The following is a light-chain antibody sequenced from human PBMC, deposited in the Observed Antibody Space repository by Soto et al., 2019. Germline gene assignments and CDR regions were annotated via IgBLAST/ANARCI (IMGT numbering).Light chain of an antibody. Sequence: EIVMTQSPATLSVSPGERATLSCRASQSVSSNLAWYQQKPGQAPRRLIYGASTRATGIPAKFSGSGSGTEFTLTISSLLSEDFAVYYCQQYNNWPPYTFGQGTKREIK. CDR1: QSVSSN. J-gene: IGKJ2*01. V-gene: IGKV3-15*01. CDR3: QQYNNWPPYT. CDR2: GAS.